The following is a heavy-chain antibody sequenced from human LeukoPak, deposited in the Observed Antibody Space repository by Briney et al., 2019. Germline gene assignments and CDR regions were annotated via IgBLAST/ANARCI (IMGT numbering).Heavy chain of an antibody. Sequence: PSETLSLTCTVSGGAISNDNFYWGWVRQPPGKGLEWVGSINYSGTIYYNPSLRGRVSISVDTSRTQFFWRLSSVTAADTAVYYCARLFDSWGQGTLVTVLS. CDR3: ARLFDS. CDR2: INYSGTI. CDR1: GGAISNDNFY. V-gene: IGHV4-39*01. J-gene: IGHJ4*02.